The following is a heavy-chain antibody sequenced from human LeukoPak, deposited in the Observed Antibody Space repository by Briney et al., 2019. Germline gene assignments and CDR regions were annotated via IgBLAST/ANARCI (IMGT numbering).Heavy chain of an antibody. CDR3: ARRPANRRGHNWFDP. J-gene: IGHJ5*02. D-gene: IGHD1-14*01. CDR2: INHSGST. CDR1: GGSFSGYY. V-gene: IGHV4-34*01. Sequence: SETLSLTCAVYGGSFSGYYWSWIRQPPGKGLEWIGEINHSGSTNYNPSLKSRVTISVDTSKNQFSLKLSSVTAADTAVYYCARRPANRRGHNWFDPWGQGTLVTVSS.